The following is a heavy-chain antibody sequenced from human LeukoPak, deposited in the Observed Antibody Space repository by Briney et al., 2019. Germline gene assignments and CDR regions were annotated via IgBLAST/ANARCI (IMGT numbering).Heavy chain of an antibody. CDR3: ARDPGVDYSAYYFDS. J-gene: IGHJ4*02. Sequence: PGGSLRLSCAASGFTVSSNYMSWVRQAPGKGLEWVSVIYSGGGTYYADSVKGRFTISRDNSKNSLHLQMNSLRAEDTAVYYCARDPGVDYSAYYFDSWGQGTLVTVSS. V-gene: IGHV3-66*01. CDR1: GFTVSSNY. CDR2: IYSGGGT. D-gene: IGHD4-11*01.